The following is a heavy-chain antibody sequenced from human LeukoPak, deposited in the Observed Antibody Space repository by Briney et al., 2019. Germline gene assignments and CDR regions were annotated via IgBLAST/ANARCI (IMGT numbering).Heavy chain of an antibody. V-gene: IGHV1-69-2*01. D-gene: IGHD6-19*01. CDR2: VDPEDGET. CDR3: ATGFRRGWYRGAFDI. CDR1: GYTFTDYY. Sequence: ASVKISCKVSGYTFTDYYMHWVQQAPGKGLEWMGLVDPEDGETIYAEKFQGRVTITADTSTDTAYMELSSLRSEDTAVYYCATGFRRGWYRGAFDIWGQGTIVTVSS. J-gene: IGHJ3*02.